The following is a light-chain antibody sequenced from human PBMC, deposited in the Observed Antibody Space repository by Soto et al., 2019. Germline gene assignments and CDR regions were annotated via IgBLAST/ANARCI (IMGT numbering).Light chain of an antibody. Sequence: DIQMTQSPSPLSASVRDRVTITCRASQSISSYLNWYQQKPGKAPKLLIYAASSLQSGVPSRFSGSGSGADFTLTISSLQPEDFATYYCQKSYSTPHTFGQGTKLEIK. CDR2: AAS. J-gene: IGKJ2*01. CDR3: QKSYSTPHT. CDR1: QSISSY. V-gene: IGKV1-39*01.